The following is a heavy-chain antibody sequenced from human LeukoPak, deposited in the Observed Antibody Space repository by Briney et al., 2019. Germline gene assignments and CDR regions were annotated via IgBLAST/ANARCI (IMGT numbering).Heavy chain of an antibody. CDR3: ARWYYDILTGYYWFDP. V-gene: IGHV3-48*03. CDR2: ISSSGSTI. J-gene: IGHJ5*02. Sequence: PGGALRLFCAASGFTFSSYEMNWVRQAPGKGLGWVSYISSSGSTIYYADSVKGRFTISRDNAKISLCLQMNSLRAEDTAVYYCARWYYDILTGYYWFDPWGQGTLVTVSS. D-gene: IGHD3-9*01. CDR1: GFTFSSYE.